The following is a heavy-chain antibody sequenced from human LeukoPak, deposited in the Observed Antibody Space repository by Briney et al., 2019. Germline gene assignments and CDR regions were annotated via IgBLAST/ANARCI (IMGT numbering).Heavy chain of an antibody. CDR2: INHSGST. D-gene: IGHD6-25*01. Sequence: SETLSLTCAVYGGSFSGHYWSWIRQPPGKGLEWIGEINHSGSTNYNPSLKSRVTISVDTSKNQFSLKLSSVTAADTAVYYCARDHVNSSGRRRHDAFDIWGQGTMVTVSS. V-gene: IGHV4-34*01. CDR1: GGSFSGHY. CDR3: ARDHVNSSGRRRHDAFDI. J-gene: IGHJ3*02.